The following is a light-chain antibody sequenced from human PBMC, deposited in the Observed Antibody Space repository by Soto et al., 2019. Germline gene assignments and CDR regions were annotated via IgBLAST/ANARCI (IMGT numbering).Light chain of an antibody. J-gene: IGKJ5*01. CDR3: QQSETYPLT. V-gene: IGKV3-15*01. CDR1: QSVSSN. Sequence: EIVMTQAPATLSVSPVERSTLPCMASQSVSSNLAWYQQKPGQAPRLLIYGASTRATGIPARFSGSGSGTEFTLTISSLQPGDFATYYCQQSETYPLTFGQGTRLEIK. CDR2: GAS.